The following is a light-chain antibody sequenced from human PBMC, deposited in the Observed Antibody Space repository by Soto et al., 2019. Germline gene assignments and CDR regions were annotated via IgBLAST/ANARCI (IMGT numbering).Light chain of an antibody. Sequence: QSVLTQPPSASGSPGQSVTISCTGTSSDVGAYNYVSWFQQHPGKAPKLLIYEVIKRPSGVPDRFSGSKSGNTASLTVSGLQTEDEADYYCSSYTGNYISTVVVGGGTKLTVL. CDR2: EVI. V-gene: IGLV2-8*01. J-gene: IGLJ2*01. CDR3: SSYTGNYISTVV. CDR1: SSDVGAYNY.